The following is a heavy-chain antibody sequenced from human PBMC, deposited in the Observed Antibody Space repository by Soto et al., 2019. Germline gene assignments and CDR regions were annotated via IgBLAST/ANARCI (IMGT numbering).Heavy chain of an antibody. D-gene: IGHD2-2*01. J-gene: IGHJ3*01. CDR3: ARRGSS. CDR1: GFTFSSSE. V-gene: IGHV3-48*03. CDR2: IHPGGQII. Sequence: MXLSCATSGFTFSSSEMYWVRQAPGKGLEWVSYIHPGGQIIFYADSVKGRFTISRDNAKNSVYLQMNNMRAEDTAVYYCARRGSSWGQGTMVTVSS.